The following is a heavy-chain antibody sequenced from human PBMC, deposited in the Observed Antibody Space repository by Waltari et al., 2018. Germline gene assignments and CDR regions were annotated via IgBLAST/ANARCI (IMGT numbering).Heavy chain of an antibody. V-gene: IGHV1-18*01. CDR2: IRAYKGTT. CDR3: ARLVVTGTTEDY. CDR1: GYTFTSYG. D-gene: IGHD1-7*01. J-gene: IGHJ4*02. Sequence: QVQLVQSGAEVKKPGASVKVSCKASGYTFTSYGISWVRQAPGQGLGWMGWIRAYKGTTNHAQKIQGRVTMTTDTSTSTAYMELRSLRSDDTAVYYCARLVVTGTTEDYWGQGTLVTVSS.